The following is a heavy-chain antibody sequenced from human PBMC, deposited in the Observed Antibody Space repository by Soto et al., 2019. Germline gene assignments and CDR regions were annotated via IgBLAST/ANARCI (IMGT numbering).Heavy chain of an antibody. Sequence: RASVKVSCKASGDTFASFGFSWVRQAPGQGLEWLGWISAYNGNTHYAQKVRDRVTLTTDTSTNTAYMELRSLTSDDTAVYYRARDQESITDRILQYWGQGTRVTVSS. CDR2: ISAYNGNT. CDR3: ARDQESITDRILQY. CDR1: GDTFASFG. J-gene: IGHJ4*02. D-gene: IGHD3-10*01. V-gene: IGHV1-18*01.